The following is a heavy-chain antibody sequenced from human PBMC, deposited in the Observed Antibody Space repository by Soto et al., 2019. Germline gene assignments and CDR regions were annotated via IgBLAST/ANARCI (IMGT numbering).Heavy chain of an antibody. Sequence: HPGGSLRLSCVASGFTFSTYAMSWVRQAPGKGLEWVSALTPSGGETYYADSVKGPFTISRDNSMNALYLQMNSLRIEDTAVYYCAHPRGYGVFDAYDIWGQGTMVTVSS. CDR1: GFTFSTYA. CDR3: AHPRGYGVFDAYDI. CDR2: LTPSGGET. J-gene: IGHJ3*02. D-gene: IGHD4-17*01. V-gene: IGHV3-23*01.